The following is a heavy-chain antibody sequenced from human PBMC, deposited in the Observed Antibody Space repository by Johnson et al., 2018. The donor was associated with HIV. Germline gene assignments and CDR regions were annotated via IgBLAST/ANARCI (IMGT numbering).Heavy chain of an antibody. J-gene: IGHJ3*02. D-gene: IGHD1-20*01. V-gene: IGHV3-33*06. CDR1: GFTFSSYG. CDR2: IWYDGSNK. Sequence: QVQLVESGGGVVQPGKSLRLSCAASGFTFSSYGMHWVRQAAGKGLEWVALIWYDGSNKYYADSVKGRFTISRANSKNTLYLQMNSLRGEDMAVYYCSKDSIGFNWNQFEAFDIWGQGTMVTVSS. CDR3: SKDSIGFNWNQFEAFDI.